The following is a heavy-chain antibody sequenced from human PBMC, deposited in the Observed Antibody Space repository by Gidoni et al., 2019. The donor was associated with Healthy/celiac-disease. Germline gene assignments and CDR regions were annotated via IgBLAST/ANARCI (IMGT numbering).Heavy chain of an antibody. CDR1: GFTFSSYA. CDR3: ARGPSPYCSSTSCYRRFDP. V-gene: IGHV3-30-3*01. Sequence: QVQLVESGGGVGQPGRSLRLSCAASGFTFSSYAMHWVRQAPGKGLEWVAVISYDGSNKYYADSVKGRFTISRDNSKNTLYLQMNSLRAEDTAVYYCARGPSPYCSSTSCYRRFDPWGQGTLVTVSS. D-gene: IGHD2-2*02. J-gene: IGHJ5*02. CDR2: ISYDGSNK.